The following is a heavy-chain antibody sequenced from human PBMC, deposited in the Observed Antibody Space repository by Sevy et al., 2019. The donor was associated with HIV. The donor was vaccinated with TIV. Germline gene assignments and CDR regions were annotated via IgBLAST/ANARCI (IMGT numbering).Heavy chain of an antibody. J-gene: IGHJ4*02. Sequence: ASVKVSCKVSGYTLSQVSMHWVRQVPGKGLEWMGSFDPEDGETIYAQKFQDRLTMTEDTSTDTAYMELSSLKSEDTAVFYCAITKDYYDSSGCPFDYWGQGTLVTVSS. CDR3: AITKDYYDSSGCPFDY. D-gene: IGHD3-22*01. CDR1: GYTLSQVS. V-gene: IGHV1-24*01. CDR2: FDPEDGET.